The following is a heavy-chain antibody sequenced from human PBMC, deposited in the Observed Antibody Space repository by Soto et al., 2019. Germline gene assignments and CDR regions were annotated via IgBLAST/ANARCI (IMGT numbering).Heavy chain of an antibody. D-gene: IGHD6-19*01. V-gene: IGHV3-23*01. Sequence: EVQLLESGGGLVQPGGSLRLSCAASGFTFSSYAMSWVRQAPGKGLEWVSGISGSGGSTYYADSVKGRFTISRDNSKNTLYLQMNSLSAEDTAVYYCARRSSGWYFDYWGQGTLVTVSS. J-gene: IGHJ4*02. CDR1: GFTFSSYA. CDR2: ISGSGGST. CDR3: ARRSSGWYFDY.